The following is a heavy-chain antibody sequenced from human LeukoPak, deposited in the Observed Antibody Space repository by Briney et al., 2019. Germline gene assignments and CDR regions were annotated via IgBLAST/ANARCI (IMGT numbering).Heavy chain of an antibody. CDR2: ISPYNGNT. V-gene: IGHV1-18*01. CDR1: GYTFTSYG. D-gene: IGHD6-19*01. CDR3: AREGSGSGRVRWFDP. J-gene: IGHJ5*02. Sequence: ASVKVSCKSSGYTFTSYGITWLRQDPGLGLEWMGWISPYNGNTNFAQKFQDRVSMSTDTSTSTAYMELRSLTSDDTAVYYCAREGSGSGRVRWFDPWGQGTLVTVSS.